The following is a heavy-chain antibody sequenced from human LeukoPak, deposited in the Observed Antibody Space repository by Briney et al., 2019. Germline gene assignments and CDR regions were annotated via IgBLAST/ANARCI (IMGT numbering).Heavy chain of an antibody. Sequence: GASVKVSCKASGGTFSSYAISWVRQAPGQGLEWMGGIIPIFGTANYAQKFQGRVTITADESTSTAYMELSSLRSEDTAVYYCAREGGSGTYYLGSYYYYAMDVWGQGTTVTVSS. J-gene: IGHJ6*02. CDR2: IIPIFGTA. CDR3: AREGGSGTYYLGSYYYYAMDV. V-gene: IGHV1-69*01. D-gene: IGHD1-26*01. CDR1: GGTFSSYA.